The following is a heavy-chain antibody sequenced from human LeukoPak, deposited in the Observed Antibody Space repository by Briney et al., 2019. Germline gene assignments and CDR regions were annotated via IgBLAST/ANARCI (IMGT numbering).Heavy chain of an antibody. CDR2: IRSNSKYI. V-gene: IGHV3-21*04. CDR3: AKVTRFGELLSPFDY. J-gene: IGHJ4*02. CDR1: GFTFSSYN. D-gene: IGHD3-10*01. Sequence: GGSLRLSCAASGFTFSSYNMNWVRQAPGKGLEWVSSIRSNSKYIYYADSVKGRFTFSRDNAKNSLYLQMNSLRAEDTAVYYCAKVTRFGELLSPFDYWGQGTLVTVSS.